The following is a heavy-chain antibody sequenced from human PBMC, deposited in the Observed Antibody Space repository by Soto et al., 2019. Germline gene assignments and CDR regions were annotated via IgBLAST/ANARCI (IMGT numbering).Heavy chain of an antibody. D-gene: IGHD6-13*01. Sequence: QVQLVESGGGLVKPGGSLRLSCAASGFTFSDYYMSWIRQAPGKGLEWVSYISSSSSYTNYADSVKGRFTIPRDNAKNSLYLQMNSLRAEDTAVYYCARTIAAAGGRRYFDLWGRGTLVTVSS. J-gene: IGHJ2*01. CDR2: ISSSSSYT. CDR3: ARTIAAAGGRRYFDL. CDR1: GFTFSDYY. V-gene: IGHV3-11*05.